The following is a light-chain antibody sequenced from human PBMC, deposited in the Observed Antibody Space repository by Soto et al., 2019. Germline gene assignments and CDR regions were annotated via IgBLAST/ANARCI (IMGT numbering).Light chain of an antibody. J-gene: IGKJ1*01. CDR1: QSVVYRSNTKNY. CDR3: QQNNRLPPT. Sequence: DIVMTQSPDSLAVSLGERATINCKSSQSVVYRSNTKNYLAWYQQKPGQPPNLLIYWASTRESGVPDRFSGSGSGTDFTLTISSLQAEDVAVYYCQQNNRLPPTFGQGTKVEIK. CDR2: WAS. V-gene: IGKV4-1*01.